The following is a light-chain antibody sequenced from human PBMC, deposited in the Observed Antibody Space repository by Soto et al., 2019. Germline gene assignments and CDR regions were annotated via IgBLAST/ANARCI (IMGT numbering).Light chain of an antibody. J-gene: IGKJ3*01. Sequence: AIRMTQSPSSFSSSTGDRVTITCRASQGISSYLAWYQQKPGKAPKLLIYAASTLQSGVPSRFSGSGSGTDFTLHISCLQSEDFATYYCQQYYSYPFTFGPGTKVDI. V-gene: IGKV1-8*01. CDR2: AAS. CDR3: QQYYSYPFT. CDR1: QGISSY.